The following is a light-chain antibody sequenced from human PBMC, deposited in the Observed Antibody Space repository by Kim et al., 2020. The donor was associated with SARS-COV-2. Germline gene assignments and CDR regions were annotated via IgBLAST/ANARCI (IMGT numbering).Light chain of an antibody. Sequence: ASVGDRVTITCRASQSISSWLAWYQQKPGKAPKLLIYKASTLESGVPSRFSGSGSGTEFTLTITSLQPDDFATYFCQQYGGYSWTFGQGTKVDIK. V-gene: IGKV1-5*03. CDR1: QSISSW. CDR2: KAS. CDR3: QQYGGYSWT. J-gene: IGKJ1*01.